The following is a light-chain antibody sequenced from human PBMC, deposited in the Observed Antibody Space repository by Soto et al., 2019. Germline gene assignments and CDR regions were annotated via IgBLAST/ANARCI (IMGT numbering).Light chain of an antibody. CDR3: HQYDNWWT. CDR1: QTISIW. Sequence: DVQMTQSPATLSVSVGDRCTITFRASQTISIWLAWYQQKPGKAPKLLIYKASTLKSGVPSRFSGSGSGTDFTLTISSLQPEDFAVYYCHQYDNWWTFGQGTKVDIK. J-gene: IGKJ1*01. V-gene: IGKV1-5*03. CDR2: KAS.